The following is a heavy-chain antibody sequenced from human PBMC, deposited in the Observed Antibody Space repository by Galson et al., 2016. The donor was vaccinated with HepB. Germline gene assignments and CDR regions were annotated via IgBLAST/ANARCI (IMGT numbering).Heavy chain of an antibody. J-gene: IGHJ4*02. D-gene: IGHD3-22*01. CDR2: ITSNGDTV. CDR3: ASSYYDHHYYFDH. V-gene: IGHV3-11*04. CDR1: GFTFSTFS. Sequence: SLRLSCAASGFTFSTFSMRWVRQAPGKGLEWIAYITSNGDTVYYADPVKGRFAISRDNAKNSLFLQMSSLRAEDTALYLCASSYYDHHYYFDHWGQGSLVTVSS.